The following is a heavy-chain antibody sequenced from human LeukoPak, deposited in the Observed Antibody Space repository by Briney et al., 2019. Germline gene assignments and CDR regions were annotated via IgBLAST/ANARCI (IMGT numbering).Heavy chain of an antibody. V-gene: IGHV3-48*02. D-gene: IGHD2-15*01. J-gene: IGHJ4*02. CDR3: AKVLNPAGQGYCSGGSCYPPDY. CDR2: ISSDSSTI. Sequence: GGSLRLSCAASGFTFNSYNMNWVRQAPGKGLEWVSYISSDSSTIFYADSVKGRFTISRDNVKNSLFLQLNSLRDEDTAVYYCAKVLNPAGQGYCSGGSCYPPDYWGQGTLVTVSS. CDR1: GFTFNSYN.